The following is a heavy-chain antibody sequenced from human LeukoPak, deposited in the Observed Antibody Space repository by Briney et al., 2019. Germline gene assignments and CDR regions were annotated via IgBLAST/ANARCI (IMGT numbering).Heavy chain of an antibody. CDR3: AREKVIWCLDLDY. V-gene: IGHV3-53*04. D-gene: IGHD5/OR15-5a*01. CDR2: ICSGRST. J-gene: IGHJ4*02. Sequence: PWGSLRLSCAASGFTVNTNYMSWVRQAPGKGLEWVSVICSGRSTSCADSVKGRFTISRHNSKSTLYLQMNRLRAEDTAVYNCAREKVIWCLDLDYWGLGTLVTVSS. CDR1: GFTVNTNY.